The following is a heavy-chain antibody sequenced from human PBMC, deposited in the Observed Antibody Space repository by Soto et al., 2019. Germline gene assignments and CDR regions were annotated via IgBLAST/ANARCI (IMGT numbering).Heavy chain of an antibody. Sequence: GASVKVSCKASGYTFTSYGISWVRQAPGQGLEWMGWISAYNGNTNYAQKLQGRVTMTTDTSTSTAYMELRSLRSDDTAAYYCARGYYDSSGYKGNAFDIWGQGTMVTVS. CDR1: GYTFTSYG. J-gene: IGHJ3*02. V-gene: IGHV1-18*01. CDR2: ISAYNGNT. CDR3: ARGYYDSSGYKGNAFDI. D-gene: IGHD3-22*01.